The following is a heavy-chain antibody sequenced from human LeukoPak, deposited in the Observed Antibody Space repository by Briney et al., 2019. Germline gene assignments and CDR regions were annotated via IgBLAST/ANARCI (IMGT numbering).Heavy chain of an antibody. CDR2: INPNSGGT. CDR3: ARGVAAADTDY. D-gene: IGHD6-13*01. J-gene: IGHJ4*02. Sequence: ASVKVSCKASGYTFTAYHIHWVRQAPGQGLEWMGWINPNSGGTNYAQEFQGRVTMTRDTSISTAYMELSRLRSDDTAVYYCARGVAAADTDYWGPGTLVTVSS. CDR1: GYTFTAYH. V-gene: IGHV1-2*02.